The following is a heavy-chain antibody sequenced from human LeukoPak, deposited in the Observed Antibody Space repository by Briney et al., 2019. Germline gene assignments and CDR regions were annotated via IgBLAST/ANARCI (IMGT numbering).Heavy chain of an antibody. CDR2: INHSGST. Sequence: SETLPLTCAVYGGSFSGYYWSWIRQPPGKGLEWIGEINHSGSTNYNPSLKSRVTISVDTSKNQFSLKLSSVTAADTAVYYCARGRAADYVWGSYRLQYFDYWGQGTLVTVSS. V-gene: IGHV4-34*01. CDR1: GGSFSGYY. J-gene: IGHJ4*02. D-gene: IGHD3-16*02. CDR3: ARGRAADYVWGSYRLQYFDY.